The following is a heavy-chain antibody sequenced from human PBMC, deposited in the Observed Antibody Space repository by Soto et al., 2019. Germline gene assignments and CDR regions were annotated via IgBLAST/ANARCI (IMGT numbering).Heavy chain of an antibody. CDR3: ATRTRLPHYYYYYGMDV. J-gene: IGHJ6*02. V-gene: IGHV1-69*01. CDR1: GGTFSSYA. CDR2: IIPIFGTA. Sequence: QVQLVQSGAEVKKPGSSVKVSCTASGGTFSSYAISWVRQAPGQGLEWMGGIIPIFGTANYAQKFQGRVTITADESTSTAYMELSSLRSEDTAVYYCATRTRLPHYYYYYGMDVWGQGTTVTVSS.